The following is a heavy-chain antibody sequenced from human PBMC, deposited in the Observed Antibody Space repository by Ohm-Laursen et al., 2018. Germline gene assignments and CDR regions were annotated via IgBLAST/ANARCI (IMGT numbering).Heavy chain of an antibody. CDR1: GGSISSYY. CDR3: ARFPLGLRSNNDY. CDR2: IYYSGST. Sequence: GTLSLTCAVSGGSISSYYWSWIRQPPGKGLEWIGYIYYSGSTSYNPSLKSRVTISVDTSKDQFSLKLSSVTAADTAVYYCARFPLGLRSNNDYWGQGTLVTVSS. D-gene: IGHD4-17*01. J-gene: IGHJ4*02. V-gene: IGHV4-59*01.